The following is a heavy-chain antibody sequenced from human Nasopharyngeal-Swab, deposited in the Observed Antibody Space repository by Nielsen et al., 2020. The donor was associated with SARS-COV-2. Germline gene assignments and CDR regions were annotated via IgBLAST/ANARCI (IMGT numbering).Heavy chain of an antibody. CDR2: MKPNSGVT. Sequence: ASVKVSCKASGYTFTDYNMHWVRQAPGQGLEWMEWMKPNSGVTNYAQNFQGRVTMASDTSSNTAYMELSRLTSDDTAVYFCARDRSTTGWNDAFDIWGQGTVVTVSS. CDR3: ARDRSTTGWNDAFDI. V-gene: IGHV1-2*02. D-gene: IGHD1-1*01. J-gene: IGHJ3*02. CDR1: GYTFTDYN.